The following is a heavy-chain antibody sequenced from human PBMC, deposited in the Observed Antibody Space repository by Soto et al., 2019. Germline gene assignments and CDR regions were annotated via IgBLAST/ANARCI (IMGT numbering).Heavy chain of an antibody. CDR3: AGDGRGSGGYSSYYYGMDF. CDR1: GYTFTSYG. D-gene: IGHD3-10*01. Sequence: ASVKVSCKASGYTFTSYGISWVRQAPGQGLEWMGWISAYYGNTNYAQKLQGRVTMTTDTSTSTAYMELRSLRSDDTAVYYCAGDGRGSGGYSSYYYGMDFWGQGTMVTVSS. V-gene: IGHV1-18*01. CDR2: ISAYYGNT. J-gene: IGHJ6*02.